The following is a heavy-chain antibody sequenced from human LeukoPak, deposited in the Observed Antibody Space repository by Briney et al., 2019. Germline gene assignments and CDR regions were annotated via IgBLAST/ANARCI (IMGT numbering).Heavy chain of an antibody. Sequence: GGSLRLSCAASGFTFSDYYTSWIRQAPGKGLGWVSYISSSGSTIYYADSVKGRFTISRENAKTSLYLQMNSLRAEDTAAYYCARGGGDGPFNWFDPWGQGTLVTVSS. J-gene: IGHJ5*02. D-gene: IGHD3-16*01. CDR1: GFTFSDYY. CDR2: ISSSGSTI. V-gene: IGHV3-11*01. CDR3: ARGGGDGPFNWFDP.